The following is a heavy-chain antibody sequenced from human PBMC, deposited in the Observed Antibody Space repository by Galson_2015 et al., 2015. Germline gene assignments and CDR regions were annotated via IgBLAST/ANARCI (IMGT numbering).Heavy chain of an antibody. D-gene: IGHD2-2*01. Sequence: SVKVSCKASGGTFSSYAISWVRQAPGQGLEWMGGIIPIFGTANYAQKFQGRVTITADESTSTAYMELSSLRSEDTAVYYCARGGYCSSTSCYDLYYYGMDVWGQGTTVTVSS. CDR3: ARGGYCSSTSCYDLYYYGMDV. V-gene: IGHV1-69*13. CDR1: GGTFSSYA. J-gene: IGHJ6*02. CDR2: IIPIFGTA.